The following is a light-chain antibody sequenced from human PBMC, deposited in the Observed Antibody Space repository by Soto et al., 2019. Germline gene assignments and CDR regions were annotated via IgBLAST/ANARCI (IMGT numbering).Light chain of an antibody. V-gene: IGKV3-20*01. J-gene: IGKJ2*01. Sequence: EIVLTQSPGTLSLSPGKRATLSCRASQSVSSSYLAWYQQKPGQAPRLLIYGASSRATGIPDRFSGSGSGTDFTLTISRLEPEDFAVYYCQQCDSSPYTFGQGTKLEIK. CDR2: GAS. CDR1: QSVSSSY. CDR3: QQCDSSPYT.